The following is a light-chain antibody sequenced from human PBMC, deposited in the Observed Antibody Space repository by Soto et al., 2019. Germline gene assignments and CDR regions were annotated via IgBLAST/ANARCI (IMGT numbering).Light chain of an antibody. V-gene: IGKV1-39*01. Sequence: DIHMTQSPSSLSASVGYRFTITCRASQSISSYLNWYQQKPVKAPKLLIYAASSLQSGVPARFSGSGSGTDFTLTISSLPPEDFETYYCQQSYSNPTTFGQGTRLEIK. J-gene: IGKJ5*01. CDR1: QSISSY. CDR2: AAS. CDR3: QQSYSNPTT.